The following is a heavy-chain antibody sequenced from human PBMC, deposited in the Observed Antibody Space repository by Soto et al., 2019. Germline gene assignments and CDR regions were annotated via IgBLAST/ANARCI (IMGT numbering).Heavy chain of an antibody. D-gene: IGHD1-26*01. CDR1: GGSITNYD. V-gene: IGHV4-59*08. CDR2: IYYSGGT. J-gene: IGHJ4*02. CDR3: ARHVGKWAFDY. Sequence: QVPLQESGPGLVKPSETLSLSCTVSGGSITNYDWSWIRQPPGKGLEWIGNIYYSGGTNYNPSLKGRVIISVYTAKDQVSLNLISVTAADMDVYYCARHVGKWAFDYWGQGTLVSVSS.